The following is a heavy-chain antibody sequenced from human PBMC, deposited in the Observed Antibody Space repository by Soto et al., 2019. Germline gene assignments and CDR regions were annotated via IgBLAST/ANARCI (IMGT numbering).Heavy chain of an antibody. V-gene: IGHV1-2*04. J-gene: IGHJ6*02. CDR3: AIPTPRLAAAGTFYSYYYYSMDV. CDR2: INPNRGGT. CDR1: GYTFTGYY. D-gene: IGHD6-13*01. Sequence: ASVKVSCKASGYTFTGYYMHWVRQAPGQGLEWMGWINPNRGGTNYAQKFQGWVTMTRDTSISTAYMELSRLRSDDTAEYYCAIPTPRLAAAGTFYSYYYYSMDVWGQGTTVTVSS.